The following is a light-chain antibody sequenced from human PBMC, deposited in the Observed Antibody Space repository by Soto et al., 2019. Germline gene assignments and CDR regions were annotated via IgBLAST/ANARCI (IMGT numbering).Light chain of an antibody. CDR3: TSYTSSSTLL. J-gene: IGLJ2*01. V-gene: IGLV2-14*01. CDR2: EVS. CDR1: SSDVGVYKY. Sequence: QSVLTQPASVSGSPGQSITISCTGTSSDVGVYKYVSWYQHHPGKAPKLMIYEVSNRPSGVSNRFSGSKSGNTAYLTISGVQAEDEAHYYCTSYTSSSTLLFGGGTKVTVL.